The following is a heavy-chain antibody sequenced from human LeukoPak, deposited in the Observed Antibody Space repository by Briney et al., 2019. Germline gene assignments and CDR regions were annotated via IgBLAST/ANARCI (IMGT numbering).Heavy chain of an antibody. J-gene: IGHJ3*02. Sequence: GRSLRLSCAASGFTFNTYAMHWVRQAPGKGLEWVAVISYDGSSKYYADSVKGRFTISRDNSKNTLYLQMNSLRAEDTAVYYCARARSSYGYGDAFDIWGQGTMVTVSS. CDR1: GFTFNTYA. D-gene: IGHD5-18*01. CDR3: ARARSSYGYGDAFDI. V-gene: IGHV3-30*04. CDR2: ISYDGSSK.